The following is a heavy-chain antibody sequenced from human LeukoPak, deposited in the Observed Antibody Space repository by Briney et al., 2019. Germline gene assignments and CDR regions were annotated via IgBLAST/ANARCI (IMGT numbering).Heavy chain of an antibody. Sequence: GGSLRLSCAASGFTFSSYGMHWVRQAPGKGLEWVAVISYDGSNKYYADSVKGRFTISRDNSKNTLYLQMSSLRAEDTAVYYCAKDLGNGIAVAGLDYWGQGTLVTVPS. V-gene: IGHV3-30*18. J-gene: IGHJ4*02. CDR3: AKDLGNGIAVAGLDY. CDR2: ISYDGSNK. D-gene: IGHD6-19*01. CDR1: GFTFSSYG.